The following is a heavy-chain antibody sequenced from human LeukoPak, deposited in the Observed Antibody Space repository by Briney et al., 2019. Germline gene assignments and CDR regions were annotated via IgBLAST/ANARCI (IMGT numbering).Heavy chain of an antibody. D-gene: IGHD3-10*01. CDR2: ISSSSSYT. CDR3: ARGSRVWFGELLFDY. J-gene: IGHJ4*02. Sequence: PGGSLRLPCAASGFTFSDYYMSWIRQAPGKGLEWVSYISSSSSYTNYADSVKGRFTISRDNAKNSLYLQMNSLRAEDTAVYYCARGSRVWFGELLFDYWGQGTLVTVSS. CDR1: GFTFSDYY. V-gene: IGHV3-11*06.